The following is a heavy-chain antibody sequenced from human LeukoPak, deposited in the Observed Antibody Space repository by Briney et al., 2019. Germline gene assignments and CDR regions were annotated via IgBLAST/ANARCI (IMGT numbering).Heavy chain of an antibody. CDR1: GGSFSGYY. CDR2: INHSGST. D-gene: IGHD3-3*01. J-gene: IGHJ6*03. CDR3: ARTYYDFWGRGYYYYYYMDV. Sequence: ASETLSLTCAVYGGSFSGYYWSWIRQPPGKGLEWIGEINHSGSTNYNPSLKSRVTISVDTSKNQFSLKLSSVTAADTAVYYCARTYYDFWGRGYYYYYYMDVWGKGTTVTVSS. V-gene: IGHV4-34*01.